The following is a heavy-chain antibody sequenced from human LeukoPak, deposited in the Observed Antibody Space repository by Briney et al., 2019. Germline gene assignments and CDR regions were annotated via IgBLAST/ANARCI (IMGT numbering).Heavy chain of an antibody. CDR3: AKEFTVAGNGMDV. CDR1: GFTFDDYA. J-gene: IGHJ6*02. V-gene: IGHV3-9*01. D-gene: IGHD6-19*01. Sequence: PGRSLRLSCAASGFTFDDYAMHWVRHAPGKGLEWASGISWNSGSIGYADSVKGRFTISRDNAKNSLYLQMNSLRAEDTALYYCAKEFTVAGNGMDVWGQGTTVTVSS. CDR2: ISWNSGSI.